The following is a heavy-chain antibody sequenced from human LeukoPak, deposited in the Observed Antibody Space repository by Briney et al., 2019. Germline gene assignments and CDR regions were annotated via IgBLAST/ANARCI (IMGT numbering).Heavy chain of an antibody. J-gene: IGHJ6*02. V-gene: IGHV4-59*01. D-gene: IGHD3-10*01. CDR1: GGSISSYY. CDR2: IYYSGST. Sequence: PSETLSLTCTVSGGSISSYYWSWIRQPPGKGLEWIGYIYYSGSTNYNPSLKSRVTISVDTSKNQFSPKLSSVTAADTAVYYCARDLGPIYYYGSGSYYNPDYYYYGMDAWGQGTTVTVSS. CDR3: ARDLGPIYYYGSGSYYNPDYYYYGMDA.